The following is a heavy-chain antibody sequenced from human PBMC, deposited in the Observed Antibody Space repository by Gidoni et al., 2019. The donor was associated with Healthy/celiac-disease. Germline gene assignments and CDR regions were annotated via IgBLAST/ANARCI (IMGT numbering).Heavy chain of an antibody. Sequence: QVQLVESGGGLVKPGGSLRLSCAASGFTFSDYYMSWIRQAPGKGLEWVSYISSSSSYTNYADSVKGRFTISRDNAKNSLYLQMNSLRAEDTAVYYCATQRGIAALGTNWYFDLWGRGTLVTVSS. CDR3: ATQRGIAALGTNWYFDL. CDR1: GFTFSDYY. V-gene: IGHV3-11*06. D-gene: IGHD6-25*01. CDR2: ISSSSSYT. J-gene: IGHJ2*01.